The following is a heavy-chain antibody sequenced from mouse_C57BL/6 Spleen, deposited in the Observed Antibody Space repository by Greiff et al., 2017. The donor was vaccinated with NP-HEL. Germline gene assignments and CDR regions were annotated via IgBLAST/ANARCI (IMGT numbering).Heavy chain of an antibody. Sequence: QVQLKESGPELVKPGASVKISCKASGYSFTSYYIHWVKQRPGQGLEWIGWIYPGSGNTKYNEKFKGKATLTADTSSSTAYMQLSSLTSEDSAVYYCARSNDYDMDYWGQGTSVTVSS. V-gene: IGHV1-66*01. J-gene: IGHJ4*01. D-gene: IGHD2-4*01. CDR3: ARSNDYDMDY. CDR2: IYPGSGNT. CDR1: GYSFTSYY.